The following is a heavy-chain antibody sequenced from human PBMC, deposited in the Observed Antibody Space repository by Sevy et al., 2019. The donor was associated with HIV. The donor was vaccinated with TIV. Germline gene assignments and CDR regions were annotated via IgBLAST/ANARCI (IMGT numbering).Heavy chain of an antibody. CDR2: IIGSGGST. CDR1: GFTFSSYA. D-gene: IGHD6-6*01. Sequence: GGSLRLSCAASGFTFSSYAMSWVRQAPGKGLEWVSAIIGSGGSTYYADSVKGRFTISRDNSKNTLYLQMKSLRAEDTAVYYCAKEQMEYSSSSDIWGQGTMVTVSS. CDR3: AKEQMEYSSSSDI. J-gene: IGHJ3*02. V-gene: IGHV3-23*01.